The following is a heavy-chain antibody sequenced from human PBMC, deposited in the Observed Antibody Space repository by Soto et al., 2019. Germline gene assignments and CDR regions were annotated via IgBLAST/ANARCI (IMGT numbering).Heavy chain of an antibody. D-gene: IGHD3-22*01. J-gene: IGHJ6*02. Sequence: PGESLKISCKGSGYSFTSYWIGWVRQMPGKGLEWMGIIYPGDSDTRYSPSFQGQVTISADKSISTAYLQWSSLKASDTAMYYCASTSYYYDSSGYYFPYYYYGMDVWGQGTTVTVSS. CDR3: ASTSYYYDSSGYYFPYYYYGMDV. CDR2: IYPGDSDT. CDR1: GYSFTSYW. V-gene: IGHV5-51*01.